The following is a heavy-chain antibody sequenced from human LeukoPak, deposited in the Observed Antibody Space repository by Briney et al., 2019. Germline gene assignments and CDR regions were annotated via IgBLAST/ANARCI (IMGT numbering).Heavy chain of an antibody. CDR2: IYHSGST. D-gene: IGHD5-12*01. J-gene: IGHJ5*02. CDR1: GGSISSGGYP. V-gene: IGHV4-30-2*01. Sequence: SQTLSLTCAVSGGSISSGGYPWSWIRQPPGKGLEWIGYIYHSGSTYYNPSLKSRVTISVDRSKNQFSLKLSSVTAADTAVYYCARATGPRGWFDPWGQGTLVTVSS. CDR3: ARATGPRGWFDP.